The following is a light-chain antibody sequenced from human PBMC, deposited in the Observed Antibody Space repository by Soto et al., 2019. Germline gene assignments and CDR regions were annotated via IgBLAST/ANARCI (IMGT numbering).Light chain of an antibody. CDR1: QSVLYSSTNERY. CDR3: QQYYKAPWT. J-gene: IGKJ1*01. V-gene: IGKV4-1*01. Sequence: DIVMTQSPDSLAVSLGERATINCRSSQSVLYSSTNERYLAWYQQKPGQPPKLLIYWGSTRDSGVPDRFSGXXXXXXXXXXXXSLQAEDVAIYYCQQYYKAPWTFGQGTKVEIK. CDR2: WGS.